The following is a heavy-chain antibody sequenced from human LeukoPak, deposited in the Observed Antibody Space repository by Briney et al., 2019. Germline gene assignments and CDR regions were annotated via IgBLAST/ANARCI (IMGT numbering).Heavy chain of an antibody. V-gene: IGHV3-15*01. CDR2: IKSKTDGGTT. D-gene: IGHD3-10*01. J-gene: IGHJ4*02. CDR3: TTDFPSGFGELFIRNFDY. CDR1: GFTFSNAW. Sequence: GGSLRLSCAASGFTFSNAWMSWVRQAPGKGLEWVGRIKSKTDGGTTDYAAPVKGRFTISRDDSKNTLYLQMNSLKTEDTAVYYCTTDFPSGFGELFIRNFDYWGQGTLVTVSS.